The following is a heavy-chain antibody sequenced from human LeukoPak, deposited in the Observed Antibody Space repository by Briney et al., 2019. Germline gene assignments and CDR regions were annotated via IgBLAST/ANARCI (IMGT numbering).Heavy chain of an antibody. CDR2: INPSGGST. Sequence: ASVKVSCKASGYTFTSYYMHWVRQAPGQGLEWMGIINPSGGSTSYAQKFQGRVTMTRDTSTSTVYMELSSLRSDDTAVYYCARDSIAVAYYYGMDVWGQGTTVTVSS. D-gene: IGHD6-19*01. V-gene: IGHV1-46*01. CDR1: GYTFTSYY. J-gene: IGHJ6*02. CDR3: ARDSIAVAYYYGMDV.